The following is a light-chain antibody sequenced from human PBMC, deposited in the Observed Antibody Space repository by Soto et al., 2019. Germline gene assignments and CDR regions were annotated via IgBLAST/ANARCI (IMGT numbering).Light chain of an antibody. Sequence: EIVLTQSPATLSLSPGERVTLSCRASQSVGRNLAWYQHKPGQAPRLLIYDASTGATGVPARFSGGGSGTDFTLTINTLEPEDFTVYYCQQRSSWPLTFGGGTHVEMK. V-gene: IGKV3-11*01. J-gene: IGKJ4*01. CDR3: QQRSSWPLT. CDR1: QSVGRN. CDR2: DAS.